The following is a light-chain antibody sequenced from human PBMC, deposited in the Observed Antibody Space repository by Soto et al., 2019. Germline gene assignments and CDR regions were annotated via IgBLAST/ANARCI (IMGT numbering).Light chain of an antibody. Sequence: QSALTQPRSVSGSPGQSVTISCTGTSSDVGGYNYVSWYQQHPGKAPKLMIYEVSKRPSGVPDRFSGSKSGNTASLTVSGLQAEDEADYYCNSYAGSNNFRVFGGGTKLTVL. CDR3: NSYAGSNNFRV. CDR2: EVS. J-gene: IGLJ3*02. V-gene: IGLV2-8*01. CDR1: SSDVGGYNY.